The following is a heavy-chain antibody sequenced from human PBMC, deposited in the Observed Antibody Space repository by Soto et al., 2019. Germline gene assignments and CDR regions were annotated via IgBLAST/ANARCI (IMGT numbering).Heavy chain of an antibody. CDR1: VFSFSSNY. Sequence: GGSLRLSCAASVFSFSSNYMSWVRQAPGKGLEWVSVMYSGGATYYADSVKGRFTISRDNSNNTVNLQMSSLRAEDTAVYYCATGGSLDYWGQGALVTVSS. J-gene: IGHJ4*02. D-gene: IGHD3-10*01. V-gene: IGHV3-53*01. CDR2: MYSGGAT. CDR3: ATGGSLDY.